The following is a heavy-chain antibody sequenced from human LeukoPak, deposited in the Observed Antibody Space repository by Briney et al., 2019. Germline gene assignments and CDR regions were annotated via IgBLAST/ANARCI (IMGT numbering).Heavy chain of an antibody. CDR3: AREGGMVRRFGWFDP. Sequence: PSETLSLTCTVSGGSISSGSHYWSWIRQPAGEGLEWIGRIYATGGSTDYNPSLKSRVTISADTSKNQFSLKLSSVTAADTAVYYCAREGGMVRRFGWFDPWGQGTLVTVSS. D-gene: IGHD3-10*01. CDR2: IYATGGST. CDR1: GGSISSGSHY. J-gene: IGHJ5*02. V-gene: IGHV4-61*02.